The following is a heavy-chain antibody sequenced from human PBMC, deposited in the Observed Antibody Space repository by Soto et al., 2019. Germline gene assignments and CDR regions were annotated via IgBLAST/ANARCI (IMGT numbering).Heavy chain of an antibody. D-gene: IGHD1-26*01. CDR3: ASLLRPDYIYYGMDA. CDR2: IYYSGST. CDR1: GGSIRSGGYF. V-gene: IGHV4-31*03. Sequence: TRSITCTVAGGSIRSGGYFWSWIRPHPGKGLEWIGYIYYSGSTYYNPSLKSRVTISVDTSKNQFSLKLSSVTAADTAVYYCASLLRPDYIYYGMDAWGQGTTVPVSS. J-gene: IGHJ6*02.